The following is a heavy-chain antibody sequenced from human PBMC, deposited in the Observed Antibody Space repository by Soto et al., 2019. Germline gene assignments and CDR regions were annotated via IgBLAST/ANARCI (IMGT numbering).Heavy chain of an antibody. Sequence: NPSETLSLTCAVYGGSFSGYYWSWIRQPPGKGLEWIGEINHSGSTNYNPSLKSRVTISVDTSKNQFSLKLSSVTAADTAVYYCASLPSSQRRITTVRGVSDYWGQGTLVTVSS. CDR3: ASLPSSQRRITTVRGVSDY. CDR1: GGSFSGYY. J-gene: IGHJ4*02. V-gene: IGHV4-34*01. CDR2: INHSGST. D-gene: IGHD3-10*01.